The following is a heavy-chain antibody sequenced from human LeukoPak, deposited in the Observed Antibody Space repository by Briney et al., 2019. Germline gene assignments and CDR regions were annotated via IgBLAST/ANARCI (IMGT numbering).Heavy chain of an antibody. J-gene: IGHJ4*02. CDR3: ATSVAGKVDY. Sequence: SETPSLTCTVSGGSISSYYWTWIRQPPGKRLEWIGYIHYSGSTNYSPSLKSRVTISIDTSKNQFSLKLTSVTAADTAVYYCATSVAGKVDYWGQGTLVTVSS. D-gene: IGHD6-19*01. CDR1: GGSISSYY. V-gene: IGHV4-59*01. CDR2: IHYSGST.